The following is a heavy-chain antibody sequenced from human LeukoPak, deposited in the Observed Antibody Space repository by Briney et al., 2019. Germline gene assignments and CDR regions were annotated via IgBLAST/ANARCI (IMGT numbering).Heavy chain of an antibody. CDR1: GFTFSSYA. CDR2: ISYDGSNK. Sequence: GRSLRLSCAASGFTFSSYAMHWVRQAPGKGLEWVAVISYDGSNKYYADSVKGRFTISRDNSKNTLYLQMNSLRAEDTAVYYCASILSSGYYGGLGYWGQGTLVTVSS. CDR3: ASILSSGYYGGLGY. V-gene: IGHV3-30*04. D-gene: IGHD3-22*01. J-gene: IGHJ4*02.